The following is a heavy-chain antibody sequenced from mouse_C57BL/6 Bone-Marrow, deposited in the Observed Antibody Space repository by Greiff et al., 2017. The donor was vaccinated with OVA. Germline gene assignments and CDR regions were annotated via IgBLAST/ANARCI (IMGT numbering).Heavy chain of an antibody. J-gene: IGHJ2*01. CDR3: ARNGAYDYGWDY. CDR2: IWTGGRT. Sequence: VQLQESGPGLVAPSQSLSITCTVSGFSLTSYAISWVRQPPGKGLEWLGVIWTGGRTNYNSALKSRLSISKDNSKSQVFLKMNSLQTDDTARYYCARNGAYDYGWDYWGQGTTLTVSS. V-gene: IGHV2-9-1*01. CDR1: GFSLTSYA. D-gene: IGHD2-4*01.